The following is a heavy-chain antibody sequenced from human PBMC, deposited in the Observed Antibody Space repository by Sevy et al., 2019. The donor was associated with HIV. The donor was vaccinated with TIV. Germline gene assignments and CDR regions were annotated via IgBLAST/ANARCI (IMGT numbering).Heavy chain of an antibody. J-gene: IGHJ4*02. Sequence: ASVKVSCKASGYTFTSYGISWVRQAPGQGLEWMGWISAYNGNTNYAQELQGRVTMTTDTSTSTAYMELRSLRSDDTAVYYCARDKKYQLLSERYFDYWGQGTLVTVSS. CDR3: ARDKKYQLLSERYFDY. D-gene: IGHD2-2*01. V-gene: IGHV1-18*04. CDR1: GYTFTSYG. CDR2: ISAYNGNT.